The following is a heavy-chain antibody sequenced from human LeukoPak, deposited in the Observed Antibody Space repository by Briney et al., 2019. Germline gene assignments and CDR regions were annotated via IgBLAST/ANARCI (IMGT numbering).Heavy chain of an antibody. J-gene: IGHJ4*02. CDR2: IGPYNGNT. D-gene: IGHD6-6*01. Sequence: ASVKVSCKASGYTFTSYGISWVRQAPGQGLAWVGWIGPYNGNTNYVQKLQGRVTMTTDTSTNTAYMELRSLRSDDTAIYYCARGGGSSSSGIDYWGQGTLVTVSS. CDR3: ARGGGSSSSGIDY. CDR1: GYTFTSYG. V-gene: IGHV1-18*01.